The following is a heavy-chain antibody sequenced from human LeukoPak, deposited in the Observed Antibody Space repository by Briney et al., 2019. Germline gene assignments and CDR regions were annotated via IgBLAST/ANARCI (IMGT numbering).Heavy chain of an antibody. CDR3: AGEYGSGSYHYY. J-gene: IGHJ4*02. CDR1: VYTFTGYY. Sequence: ASVNVSCKASVYTFTGYYMHWVRQAPGQGLEWMGWINPNSGGTNYAQKFQGRVTMTRDTSISTAYMELSRLRSDDTAVYYCAGEYGSGSYHYYWGQGTLVTVSS. D-gene: IGHD3-10*01. V-gene: IGHV1-2*02. CDR2: INPNSGGT.